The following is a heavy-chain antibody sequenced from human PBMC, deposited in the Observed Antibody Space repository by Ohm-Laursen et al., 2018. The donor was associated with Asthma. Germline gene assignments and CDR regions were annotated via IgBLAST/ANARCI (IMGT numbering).Heavy chain of an antibody. J-gene: IGHJ3*02. D-gene: IGHD2-2*01. CDR2: SYYSGST. V-gene: IGHV4-31*03. CDR1: GDSISSGGYY. Sequence: TLSLTCTVSGDSISSGGYYWSWIPQHPGKGLEWIGYSYYSGSTYSNPSLKSRVTISVDTSKNQFSLKLSSVTAADTAVYYCAREVNRDCSSTSCYDGDAFDIWGQGTMVTVSS. CDR3: AREVNRDCSSTSCYDGDAFDI.